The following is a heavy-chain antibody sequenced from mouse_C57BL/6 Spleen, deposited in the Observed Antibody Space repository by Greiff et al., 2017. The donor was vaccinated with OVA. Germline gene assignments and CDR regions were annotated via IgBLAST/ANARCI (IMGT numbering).Heavy chain of an antibody. V-gene: IGHV5-16*01. J-gene: IGHJ4*01. Sequence: EVHLVESEGGLVQPGSSMKLSCTASGFTFSDYYMAWVRQVPEKGLEWVANINYDGSSTYYLDSLKSRFIISRDNAKNILYLQMSSLTSEDTATYYCAIEDSAMDYWGQGTSVTVSS. CDR3: AIEDSAMDY. CDR2: INYDGSST. CDR1: GFTFSDYY.